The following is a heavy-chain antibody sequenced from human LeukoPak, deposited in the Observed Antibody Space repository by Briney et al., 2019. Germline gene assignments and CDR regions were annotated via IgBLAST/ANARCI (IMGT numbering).Heavy chain of an antibody. Sequence: GGSLRLSCAASGFTFSSYAMSWVRQAPGKGLEWVSSISSSSSYIYYADSVKGRFTISRDNAKNSLYLQMNSLRAEDTAVYYCARDPPSAAGTEGLDYWGQGTLVTVSS. V-gene: IGHV3-21*01. J-gene: IGHJ4*02. D-gene: IGHD6-13*01. CDR2: ISSSSSYI. CDR3: ARDPPSAAGTEGLDY. CDR1: GFTFSSYA.